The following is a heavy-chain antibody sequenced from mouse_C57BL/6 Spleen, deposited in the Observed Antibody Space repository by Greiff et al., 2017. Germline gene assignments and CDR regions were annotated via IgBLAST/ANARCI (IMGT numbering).Heavy chain of an antibody. J-gene: IGHJ2*01. CDR3: ARGEFTAVDY. CDR2: INPNNGGT. D-gene: IGHD1-1*01. CDR1: GYTFTDYN. V-gene: IGHV1-22*01. Sequence: EVQLQQSGPELVKPGASVKMSCKASGYTFTDYNMHWVKQSHGKSLEWIGYINPNNGGTSSNQPFKGTAPLTVNKSSSTTYMELRSQTAEDSAVYYCARGEFTAVDYWGQGTTLTVSS.